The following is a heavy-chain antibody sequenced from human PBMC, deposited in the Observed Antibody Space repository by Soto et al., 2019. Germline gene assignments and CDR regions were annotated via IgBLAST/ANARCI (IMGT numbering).Heavy chain of an antibody. Sequence: VQLAESGGGVVQPGRSLRLSCAASGFTISDYGMHWVRQAPGKGLEWVAVVSHDGGNTHYADSVKGRFTISRDSSKNTVSLEMTSLRAEDTAVYFCAKGGRQWLVTSDFKYWGQGPLVTVSS. D-gene: IGHD6-19*01. CDR3: AKGGRQWLVTSDFKY. V-gene: IGHV3-30*18. J-gene: IGHJ4*02. CDR2: VSHDGGNT. CDR1: GFTISDYG.